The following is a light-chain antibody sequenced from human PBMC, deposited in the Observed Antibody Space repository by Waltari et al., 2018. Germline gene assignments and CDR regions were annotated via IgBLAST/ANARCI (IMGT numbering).Light chain of an antibody. Sequence: SSELTQDSAVSVALGQTVRITCQGDSVRRYYARWYKQRQGKAPRLVLYGQDNRPSGVPDQFSGSTSGHTTSLTITGAQAEDEADYYCLSRDTSSTRLFGGGTRLTV. CDR3: LSRDTSSTRL. CDR1: SVRRYY. V-gene: IGLV3-19*01. CDR2: GQD. J-gene: IGLJ2*01.